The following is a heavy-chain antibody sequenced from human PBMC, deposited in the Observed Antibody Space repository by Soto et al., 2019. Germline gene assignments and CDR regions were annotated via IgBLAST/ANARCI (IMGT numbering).Heavy chain of an antibody. CDR2: ISSNGGST. V-gene: IGHV3-64*01. J-gene: IGHJ1*01. CDR3: ARAPLIAAAGTLAEYFQH. CDR1: GFTFSSYA. D-gene: IGHD6-13*01. Sequence: GGSQRLSCAASGFTFSSYAMHWVRQAPGKGLEYVSAISSNGGSTYYANSVKGRFTISRDNSKNTLYLQMGSLRAEDMAVYYCARAPLIAAAGTLAEYFQHWGQGTLVTVSS.